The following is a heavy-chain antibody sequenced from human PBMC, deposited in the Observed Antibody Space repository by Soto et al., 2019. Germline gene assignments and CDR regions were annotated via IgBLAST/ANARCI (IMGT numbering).Heavy chain of an antibody. D-gene: IGHD3-3*01. CDR1: GGSISSGGYY. Sequence: SETLSLTCTVSGGSISSGGYYWSWIRQHPGKGLEWIGYIYYSGSTYYNPSLKSRVTISVDTSKNQFSLKLSSVTAADTAVYYCARGWFTIGDDWGQGTLVIVSS. V-gene: IGHV4-31*03. CDR3: ARGWFTIGDD. CDR2: IYYSGST. J-gene: IGHJ4*02.